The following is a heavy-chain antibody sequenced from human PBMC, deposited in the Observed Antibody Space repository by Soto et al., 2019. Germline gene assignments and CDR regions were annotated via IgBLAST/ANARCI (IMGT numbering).Heavy chain of an antibody. CDR1: GFTFSDYY. D-gene: IGHD3-10*01. CDR2: ISSSGSTI. CDR3: ARDRAITMVPDAFDI. J-gene: IGHJ3*02. V-gene: IGHV3-11*01. Sequence: GSLRLSCAASGFTFSDYYMSWIRQAPGKGLEWVSYISSSGSTIYYADSVKGRFTISRDNAKNSLYLQMNSLRAEDTAVYYCARDRAITMVPDAFDIWGQGTMVTVSS.